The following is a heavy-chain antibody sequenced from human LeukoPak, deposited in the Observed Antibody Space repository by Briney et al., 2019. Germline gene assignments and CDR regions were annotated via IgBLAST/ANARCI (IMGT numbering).Heavy chain of an antibody. CDR3: AKATYSTSPGYYFDY. D-gene: IGHD6-6*01. V-gene: IGHV3-9*01. J-gene: IGHJ4*02. CDR1: GFTFYDYA. CDR2: ISWNSAMI. Sequence: PGRSLRLSCAASGFTFYDYAMHWVRQGPGKGLEWVSGISWNSAMIAYADSVKGRFTISRDNAKNSLYLQMNSLRAEDTAFYYCAKATYSTSPGYYFDYWGQGTLVTVSS.